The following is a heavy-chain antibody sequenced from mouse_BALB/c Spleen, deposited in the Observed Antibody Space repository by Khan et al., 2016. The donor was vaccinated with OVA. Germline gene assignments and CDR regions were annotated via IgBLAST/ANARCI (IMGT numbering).Heavy chain of an antibody. V-gene: IGHV2-6-7*01. Sequence: QVQLKQSGPGLVAPSQSLSITCTVSEFSLTDYGVNWVRQPPGKGLEWLGMIWGDGSTDYNSALKSRLSISKDNSKSQVFLKMNSLQTDDTARYYGTRELRLEGFAYWGQGTMVTVSA. J-gene: IGHJ3*01. D-gene: IGHD1-2*01. CDR1: EFSLTDYG. CDR3: TRELRLEGFAY. CDR2: IWGDGST.